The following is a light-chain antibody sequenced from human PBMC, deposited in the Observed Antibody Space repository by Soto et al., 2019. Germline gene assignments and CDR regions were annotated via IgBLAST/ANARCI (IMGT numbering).Light chain of an antibody. Sequence: EIVMTQSPATLSMSPGERATPSCRASQSVSSNLAWYQQKPRQAPRLLIYGASTRATGSPARFSGSGSGTEFTLTISSLQCEDFGVYYCQQYNNWPPNTFGQGTRLEIK. J-gene: IGKJ5*01. CDR3: QQYNNWPPNT. V-gene: IGKV3-15*01. CDR1: QSVSSN. CDR2: GAS.